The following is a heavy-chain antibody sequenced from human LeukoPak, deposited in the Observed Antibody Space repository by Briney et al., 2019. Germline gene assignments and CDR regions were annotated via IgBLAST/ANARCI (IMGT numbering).Heavy chain of an antibody. V-gene: IGHV4-31*03. Sequence: KASQTLSLTCTVSGGSISSGGYYWSWIRQHPGKGLEWIGYIYYSGSTYYNPSLKSRVTISVDTSKNQFSLKLSSVTPENTAVYYCAASSGGFYSWGQGTLVTVSS. J-gene: IGHJ4*02. CDR2: IYYSGST. D-gene: IGHD2-15*01. CDR3: AASSGGFYS. CDR1: GGSISSGGYY.